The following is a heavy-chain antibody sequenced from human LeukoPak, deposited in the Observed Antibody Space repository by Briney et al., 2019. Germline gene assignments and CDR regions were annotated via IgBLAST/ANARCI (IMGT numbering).Heavy chain of an antibody. CDR1: GYSISSGYY. CDR3: ASTVTYYDSSGYPI. CDR2: IYHSGST. Sequence: SETLSLTCPVSGYSISSGYYWGWIRQPPGKGLEWIGSIYHSGSTYYNPSLKSRVTISVDTSKNHFSLKLSSVTAADTAVYYCASTVTYYDSSGYPIWGQGTMVTVSS. J-gene: IGHJ3*02. V-gene: IGHV4-38-2*01. D-gene: IGHD3-22*01.